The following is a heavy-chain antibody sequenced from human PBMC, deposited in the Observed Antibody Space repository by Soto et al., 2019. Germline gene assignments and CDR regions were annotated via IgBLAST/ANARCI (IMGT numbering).Heavy chain of an antibody. D-gene: IGHD2-2*01. CDR1: GGTFSSYA. V-gene: IGHV1-69*12. Sequence: QVQLVQSGAEVKKPGSSVKVSCKASGGTFSSYAISWVRQAPVQGLEWMGGIIPIFGTANYAQKFQGRVTITADESTSTAYMELSSLRSEDTSVSYCARALKYQLHPPAFYYYGMDVGGQGTTVTVSS. J-gene: IGHJ6*02. CDR2: IIPIFGTA. CDR3: ARALKYQLHPPAFYYYGMDV.